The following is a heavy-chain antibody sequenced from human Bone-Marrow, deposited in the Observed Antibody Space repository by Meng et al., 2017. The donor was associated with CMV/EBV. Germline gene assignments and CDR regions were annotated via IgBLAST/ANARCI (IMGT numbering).Heavy chain of an antibody. CDR1: GFTFSSYE. V-gene: IGHV3-48*03. CDR2: ISSSGSTI. Sequence: GESLKISCAASGFTFSSYEMNWIRQAPGKGLEWVSYISSSGSTIHYADSVRGRFTISRDNAKNSLYLQMNSLRAADTAVYYCARDSRFLAAFDIWGQGTMVTVSS. J-gene: IGHJ3*02. CDR3: ARDSRFLAAFDI. D-gene: IGHD3-3*01.